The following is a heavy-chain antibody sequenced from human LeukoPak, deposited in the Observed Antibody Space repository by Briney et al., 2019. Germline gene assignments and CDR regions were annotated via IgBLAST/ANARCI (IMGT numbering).Heavy chain of an antibody. CDR2: IYYTGST. Sequence: SETLSLTCTVSGGSISSYYWSWIRQSPGKGLEWIGYIYYTGSTNYNPSLKSRITISVDTSKNQFSLKLSSVTAADTAVYYCARGGSGSYYSVRLLAFDYWGQGTLVTVSS. D-gene: IGHD1-26*01. CDR3: ARGGSGSYYSVRLLAFDY. J-gene: IGHJ4*02. V-gene: IGHV4-59*12. CDR1: GGSISSYY.